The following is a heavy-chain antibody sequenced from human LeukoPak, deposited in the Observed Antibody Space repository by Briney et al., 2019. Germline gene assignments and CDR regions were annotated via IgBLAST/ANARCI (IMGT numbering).Heavy chain of an antibody. J-gene: IGHJ3*02. CDR1: GLTVSSNF. CDR3: ARRGLYSGGWPRYDAFDI. V-gene: IGHV3-53*01. Sequence: GGSLRLSCAASGLTVSSNFMSWARQAPGKGLQWVSDIYSNGKTYHADSVKGRFTISRDNSKNTLYLQMNSLTAEDTAVYFCARRGLYSGGWPRYDAFDIWGHGAMVIVSS. CDR2: IYSNGKT. D-gene: IGHD6-19*01.